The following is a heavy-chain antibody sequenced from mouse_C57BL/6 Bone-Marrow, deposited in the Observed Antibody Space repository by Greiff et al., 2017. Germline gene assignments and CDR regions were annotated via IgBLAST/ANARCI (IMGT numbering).Heavy chain of an antibody. D-gene: IGHD1-1*01. CDR1: GYTFTDYN. CDR2: INPNNGGT. CDR3: ARPLYGSRGDYFDY. V-gene: IGHV1-18*01. Sequence: VQLQQSGPELVKPGASVKIPCKASGYTFTDYNMDWVKQSHGKSLEWIGDINPNNGGTIYNQKFKGKATLTVDKSSSTAYMELRSLTSEDTAVYYCARPLYGSRGDYFDYWGQGTTLTVSS. J-gene: IGHJ2*01.